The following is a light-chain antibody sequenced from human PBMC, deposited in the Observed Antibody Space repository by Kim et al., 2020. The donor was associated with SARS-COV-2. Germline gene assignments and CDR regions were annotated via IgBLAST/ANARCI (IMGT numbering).Light chain of an antibody. V-gene: IGKV1-5*01. J-gene: IGKJ1*01. CDR1: QRISTW. CDR3: QQYNSYSPQWT. CDR2: DAS. Sequence: DIQMTQSPSTLSASVGDRVSITCRASQRISTWLAWYQQEPGKAPKLLIYDASNLESGVPSRFSGSGSGTEFTLTINSLQPDDFATYYCQQYNSYSPQWTSGQGTKVDIK.